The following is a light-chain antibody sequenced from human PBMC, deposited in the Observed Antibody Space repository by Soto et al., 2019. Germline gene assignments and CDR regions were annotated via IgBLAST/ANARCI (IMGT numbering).Light chain of an antibody. Sequence: QSVLTQPPSVSGAPGQRVTISCTGTSTNLGAAYEVHWYHQLPGTAPKFLVSGDDNRPSGVPDRLSASTSGTSGSLAITGRHPEDEGHYYYYSSDTGLTAYVFGTGTKLTVL. CDR2: GDD. CDR3: YSSDTGLTAYV. CDR1: STNLGAAYE. J-gene: IGLJ1*01. V-gene: IGLV1-40*01.